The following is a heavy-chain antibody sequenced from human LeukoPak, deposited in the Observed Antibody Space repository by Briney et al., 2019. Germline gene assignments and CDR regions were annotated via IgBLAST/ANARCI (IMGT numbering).Heavy chain of an antibody. CDR2: IYHGGRT. CDR1: GASIDAAGYS. D-gene: IGHD4-17*01. CDR3: ARTFQAPSYGDSDSRTKYPYSMDV. J-gene: IGHJ6*02. V-gene: IGHV4-30-2*01. Sequence: SETLSLTCAASGASIDAAGYSWNWIRQAPGKDLEWIGNIYHGGRTSYKSSLKSRVTISVDTSKNHFSLKLTSVTAADTAVYYCARTFQAPSYGDSDSRTKYPYSMDVWGQGTMVAVSS.